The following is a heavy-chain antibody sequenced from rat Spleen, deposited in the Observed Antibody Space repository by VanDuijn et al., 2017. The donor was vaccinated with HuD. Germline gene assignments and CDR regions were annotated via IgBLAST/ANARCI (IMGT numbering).Heavy chain of an antibody. V-gene: IGHV5-25*01. CDR1: GFTFRNYD. J-gene: IGHJ2*01. D-gene: IGHD1-10*01. CDR3: ATGGVYNNYGFAY. Sequence: EVQLVESGGGLVQPGRSMKLSCAASGFTFRNYDMAWVRQAPTKGLEWVATIRMDDSHTYYRDSVKGRFTISRDNTNNSLYLQMDSLKSEDTATYYCATGGVYNNYGFAYWGQGVMVTVSS. CDR2: IRMDDSHT.